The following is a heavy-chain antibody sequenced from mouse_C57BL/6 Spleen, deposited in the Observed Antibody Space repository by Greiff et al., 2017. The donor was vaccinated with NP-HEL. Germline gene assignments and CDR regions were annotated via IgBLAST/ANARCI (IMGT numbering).Heavy chain of an antibody. D-gene: IGHD3-3*01. V-gene: IGHV1-52*01. J-gene: IGHJ1*03. CDR2: IDPSDSET. CDR3: ARGGKGYFDV. CDR1: GYTFTSYW. Sequence: QVQLQQPGAELVRPGSSVKLSCKASGYTFTSYWMHWVKQRPIQGLEWIGNIDPSDSETHYNQKFKNKATLTVDKSSSTAYMQLSSLTSEDSAVYYCARGGKGYFDVWGTGTTVTVSS.